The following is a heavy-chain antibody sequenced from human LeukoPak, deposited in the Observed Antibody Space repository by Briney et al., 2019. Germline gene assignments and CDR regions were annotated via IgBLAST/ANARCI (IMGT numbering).Heavy chain of an antibody. CDR1: GFTFSSYS. CDR2: ISSSSSYI. Sequence: AGGSLRLSCAASGFTFSSYSMNWVRQAPGKGLEWVSSISSSSSYIYYADSVKGRFTISRDNAKNSLYLQMNSLRAEDTAVYYCARASARVYYFDYWGQGTLVTVSS. V-gene: IGHV3-21*01. CDR3: ARASARVYYFDY. J-gene: IGHJ4*02.